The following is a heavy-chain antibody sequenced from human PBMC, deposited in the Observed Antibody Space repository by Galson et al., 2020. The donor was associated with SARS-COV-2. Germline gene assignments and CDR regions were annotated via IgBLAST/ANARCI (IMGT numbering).Heavy chain of an antibody. D-gene: IGHD4-17*01. CDR2: IDWDDDK. CDR3: ARCPFDYGDYTPYYGMDV. CDR1: GFSLSTSGMC. V-gene: IGHV2-70*01. J-gene: IGHJ6*02. Sequence: SGPTLVKPTQTLTPTCTFSGFSLSTSGMCVSWIRQPPGKALEWLALIDWDDDKYYSTSLKTRLTISKDTSKNQVVLTMTNMDPVDTATYYCARCPFDYGDYTPYYGMDVWGQGTTVTVSS.